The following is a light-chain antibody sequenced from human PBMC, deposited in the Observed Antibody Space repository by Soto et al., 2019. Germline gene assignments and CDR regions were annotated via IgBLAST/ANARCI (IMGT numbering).Light chain of an antibody. J-gene: IGKJ5*01. Sequence: DLQMTQSPSSLSASVGNRVTITCRASQSISTYLNWYQKKPGKAPNLLIYDASRLQSGVPSRFSGSRGGTDFTLAISSVQPEDFSTYFCQQSYMDPITFGQGTQLEI. CDR2: DAS. V-gene: IGKV1-39*01. CDR3: QQSYMDPIT. CDR1: QSISTY.